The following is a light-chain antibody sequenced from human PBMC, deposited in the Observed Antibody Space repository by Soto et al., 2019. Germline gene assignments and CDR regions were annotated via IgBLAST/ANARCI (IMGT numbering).Light chain of an antibody. CDR2: AAS. V-gene: IGKV1-9*01. Sequence: DIQLTQSPSFLSASVGDRVTITCRASQGIISYFAWYQQKPWKAPKLLIYAASTLQSGVPSRFSGSGSGTEFTLTISSLQPEDFATYYCQQLNSYPLTFGGGTKVDIK. CDR1: QGIISY. CDR3: QQLNSYPLT. J-gene: IGKJ4*01.